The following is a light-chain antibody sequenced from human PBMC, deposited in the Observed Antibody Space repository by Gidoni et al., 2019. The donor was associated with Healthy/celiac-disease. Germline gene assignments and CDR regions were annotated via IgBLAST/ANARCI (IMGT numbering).Light chain of an antibody. V-gene: IGKV3-20*01. CDR3: QQYGSSP. J-gene: IGKJ2*01. Sequence: ELVLTQSPGTLSLSPGERATLSCRASQSVSSSYLAWYQQKPGQAPRLLIYGASSRATGIPDRFSGSGSGTDFTLTISRLEPEDFAVYYCQQYGSSPFXXXTKLEIK. CDR1: QSVSSSY. CDR2: GAS.